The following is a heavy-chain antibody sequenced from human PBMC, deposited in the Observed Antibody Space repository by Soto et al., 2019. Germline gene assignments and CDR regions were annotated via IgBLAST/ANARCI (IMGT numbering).Heavy chain of an antibody. J-gene: IGHJ6*02. CDR3: ARDGIVVVNNYGMDV. D-gene: IGHD2-21*01. Sequence: SETLSLTCTVSGGSISSGGYYWSWIRQHPGKGLEWIGYIYYNGSTYYNPSLKSRVTISVDTSKNQFSLKLSSVTAADTAVYYCARDGIVVVNNYGMDVWGQGTTVTVSS. CDR1: GGSISSGGYY. V-gene: IGHV4-31*03. CDR2: IYYNGST.